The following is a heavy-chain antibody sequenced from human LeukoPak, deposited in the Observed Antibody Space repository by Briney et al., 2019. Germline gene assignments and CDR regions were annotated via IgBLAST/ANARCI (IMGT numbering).Heavy chain of an antibody. CDR1: GFNFRFYI. CDR3: ARVGSRYGPPNS. V-gene: IGHV3-48*01. CDR2: ISSDAKTV. D-gene: IGHD5-18*01. J-gene: IGHJ4*02. Sequence: PGVSLRLSCAASGFNFRFYITNWVRQAPGKGLEWISYISSDAKTVNYADSVKGRFTISRDNAKNSLYLQMNSLSADDTAVYYCARVGSRYGPPNSWGQGTLVTVSS.